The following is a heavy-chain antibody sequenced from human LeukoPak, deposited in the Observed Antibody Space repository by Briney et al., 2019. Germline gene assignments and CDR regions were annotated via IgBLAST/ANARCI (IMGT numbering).Heavy chain of an antibody. D-gene: IGHD4-17*01. CDR3: ARGGDYGDYVGDY. J-gene: IGHJ4*02. CDR1: GYSFTSYW. CDR2: IYPADSAA. V-gene: IGHV5-51*01. Sequence: GESLKISCKGSGYSFTSYWIGWVRQMPGKGLEWMGIIYPADSAAKYSPSFQGQVTISADKSISTAYLQWSSLKASDTAMYYCARGGDYGDYVGDYWGQGTLVTVSS.